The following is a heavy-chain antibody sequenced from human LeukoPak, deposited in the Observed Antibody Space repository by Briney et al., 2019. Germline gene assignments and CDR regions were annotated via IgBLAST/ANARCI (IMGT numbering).Heavy chain of an antibody. CDR1: GFIFSDFY. Sequence: GGSLRLSCAASGFIFSDFYMDWVRQAPGKGLEWVAQTRMKAHGASTEYAASVKGRFTISRDNSKNTLYLQMNSLRAEDTAVYYCAKDRPFVVVPHDAYFQHWGQGTLVTVSS. V-gene: IGHV3-72*01. D-gene: IGHD2-2*01. CDR2: TRMKAHGAST. J-gene: IGHJ1*01. CDR3: AKDRPFVVVPHDAYFQH.